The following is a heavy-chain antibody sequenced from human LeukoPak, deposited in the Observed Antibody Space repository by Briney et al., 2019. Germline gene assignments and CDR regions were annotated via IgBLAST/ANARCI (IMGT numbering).Heavy chain of an antibody. CDR1: GFTFSNAW. CDR3: TTDLTYYYDSSGYQASY. Sequence: GGSLRLSCAASGFTFSNAWMSWVRQAPGKGLEWVGRIKSKTDGGTTDYAAPVKGRFTISRDDSKNTLYLQMNSLKTEDTAVYYCTTDLTYYYDSSGYQASYWGQGTLVTVSS. J-gene: IGHJ4*02. V-gene: IGHV3-15*01. CDR2: IKSKTDGGTT. D-gene: IGHD3-22*01.